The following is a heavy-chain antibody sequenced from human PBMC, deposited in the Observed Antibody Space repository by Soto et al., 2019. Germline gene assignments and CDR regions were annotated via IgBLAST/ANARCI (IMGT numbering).Heavy chain of an antibody. CDR3: ARPYYYDSSGYRPIDH. V-gene: IGHV3-7*05. J-gene: IGHJ4*02. CDR1: GFTFSSYW. Sequence: PGGSLRLSCAASGFTFSSYWMSWVRQAPGKGLEWVANIKQDGSEKYYVDSVKGRFTISRDNAKNSLYLQMNSLRAEDTAVYYCARPYYYDSSGYRPIDHWGQGTLVTVSS. D-gene: IGHD3-22*01. CDR2: IKQDGSEK.